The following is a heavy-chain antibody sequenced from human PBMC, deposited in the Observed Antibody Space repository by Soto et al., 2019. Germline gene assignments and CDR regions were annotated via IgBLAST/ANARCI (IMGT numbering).Heavy chain of an antibody. CDR3: AKPYYFDNSGYYY. J-gene: IGHJ4*02. Sequence: PGGSLRLSCAASGFTFSSFAMSWVRQAPAKGLEWVSTIGGSGVSTDYADSVKGRFTISRDNSKNTLYLQMNSLRAEDTAVYYCAKPYYFDNSGYYYWGQGTLVTVSS. D-gene: IGHD3-22*01. CDR2: IGGSGVST. V-gene: IGHV3-23*01. CDR1: GFTFSSFA.